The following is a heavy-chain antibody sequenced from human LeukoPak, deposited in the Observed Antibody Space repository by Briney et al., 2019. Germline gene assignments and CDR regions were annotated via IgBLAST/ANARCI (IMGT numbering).Heavy chain of an antibody. CDR1: GYTFTSYA. V-gene: IGHV1-3*01. Sequence: GASVKVSCKASGYTFTSYAMHWVRQAPGQRLEWMGWINAGNGNTKYSQKFQGRVTITRDTSASTAYMELSSLRSEDTAVYYCARVGLDYDFSFYYYYMDVWGKGTTVTVAS. J-gene: IGHJ6*03. CDR3: ARVGLDYDFSFYYYYMDV. D-gene: IGHD3-3*01. CDR2: INAGNGNT.